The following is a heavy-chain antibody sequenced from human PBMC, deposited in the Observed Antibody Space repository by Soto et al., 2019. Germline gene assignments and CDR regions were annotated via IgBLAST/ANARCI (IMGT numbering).Heavy chain of an antibody. CDR3: ASVTFGGVVLAH. CDR2: IYFNGNT. D-gene: IGHD3-16*01. J-gene: IGHJ4*02. CDR1: AASFSKYY. Sequence: SETLSLTCTVSAASFSKYYWSWIRQPPGKGLEWIGYIYFNGNTNYNPSLKRRVTISIDTSKKQISLNLTSVADADTAVYYCASVTFGGVVLAHWGQGTLVTVSS. V-gene: IGHV4-59*01.